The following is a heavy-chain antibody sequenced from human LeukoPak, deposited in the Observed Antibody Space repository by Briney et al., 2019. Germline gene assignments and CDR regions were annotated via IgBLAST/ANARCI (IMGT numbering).Heavy chain of an antibody. CDR1: GGSISSGGYY. CDR3: ARDRNDYGAFYGMDV. J-gene: IGHJ6*02. D-gene: IGHD4-17*01. CDR2: IYYSGST. V-gene: IGHV4-31*03. Sequence: SETLSLTCTVSGGSISSGGYYWSWIRQRPGKGLEWIGYIYYSGSTYYNPSLKSRVTISVDTSKNQFSLKLSSVTAADTAVYYCARDRNDYGAFYGMDVWGQGTTVTVSS.